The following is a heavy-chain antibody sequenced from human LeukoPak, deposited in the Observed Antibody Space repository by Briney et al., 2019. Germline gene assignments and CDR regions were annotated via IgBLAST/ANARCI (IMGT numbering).Heavy chain of an antibody. CDR2: ISGSGGST. CDR3: GRGVTTIDY. J-gene: IGHJ4*02. Sequence: PGGSLRLSCAASGFTFSSYAMSWVRQAPGKGLEWVSAISGSGGSTYYADSVKGRFTISRDNSKNGLYLQMNSLRAEDTAIYYCGRGVTTIDYWGQGTLVTVSS. CDR1: GFTFSSYA. V-gene: IGHV3-23*01. D-gene: IGHD4-17*01.